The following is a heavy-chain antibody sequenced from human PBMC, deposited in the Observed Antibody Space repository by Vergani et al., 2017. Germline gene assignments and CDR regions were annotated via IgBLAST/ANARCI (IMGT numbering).Heavy chain of an antibody. CDR2: ISGPGLST. Sequence: EVHLLESGGGLVQSGGSLRLSCAASGFTFSNSAVSWVRQAPGRGLAWVSSISGPGLSTYYADSVKGRFSISRDNSKNTVFLQMHSLRDEDTDIYYCVKEKIDSGSYFFNSWGHGILVTVSS. D-gene: IGHD2/OR15-2a*01. CDR1: GFTFSNSA. V-gene: IGHV3-23*01. J-gene: IGHJ4*01. CDR3: VKEKIDSGSYFFNS.